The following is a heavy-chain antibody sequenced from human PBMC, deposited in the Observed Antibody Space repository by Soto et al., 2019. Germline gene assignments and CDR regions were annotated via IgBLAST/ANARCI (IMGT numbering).Heavy chain of an antibody. CDR1: GSIFTGYG. CDR3: TTDSHFTMKLVRFDY. V-gene: IGHV3-33*01. CDR2: IWFDGSNK. D-gene: IGHD3-22*01. J-gene: IGHJ4*01. Sequence: GGSLRLSCAASGSIFTGYGMHWVRQAPGKGLEWVAVIWFDGSNKYYADFAAPVKGRFAISRDDSRNMVYFQMNSLKIEDTAVYYCTTDSHFTMKLVRFDYWGLGTLVTVSS.